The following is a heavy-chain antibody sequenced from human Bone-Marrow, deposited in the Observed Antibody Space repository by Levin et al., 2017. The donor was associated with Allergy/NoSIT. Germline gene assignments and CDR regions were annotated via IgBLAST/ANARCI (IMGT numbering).Heavy chain of an antibody. Sequence: AGGSLRLSCKASGYIFSGYWIGWVRQMPGKGLEWMGITYGGYSETRYSPSFEGQVSLSVDDSTNTAYLQWSSLKASDTAMYYCARLSDTSGYYSFDFWGQGTFVTVSS. D-gene: IGHD3-22*01. CDR2: TYGGYSET. CDR1: GYIFSGYW. V-gene: IGHV5-51*01. CDR3: ARLSDTSGYYSFDF. J-gene: IGHJ4*01.